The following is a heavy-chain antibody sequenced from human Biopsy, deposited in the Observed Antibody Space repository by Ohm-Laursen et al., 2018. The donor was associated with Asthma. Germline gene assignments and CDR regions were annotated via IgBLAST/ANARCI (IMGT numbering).Heavy chain of an antibody. Sequence: GASVKVSCNASGYTFIGCHIHWMRQAPGQGLEWMGRINPNSGGTNYAQKFQGGVTMTRDTSISTAYMEVSRLRSDDTAVYYCARGQKSAGDRWFDPWGQGTLVTVSS. CDR3: ARGQKSAGDRWFDP. D-gene: IGHD6-13*01. V-gene: IGHV1-2*06. CDR1: GYTFIGCH. CDR2: INPNSGGT. J-gene: IGHJ5*02.